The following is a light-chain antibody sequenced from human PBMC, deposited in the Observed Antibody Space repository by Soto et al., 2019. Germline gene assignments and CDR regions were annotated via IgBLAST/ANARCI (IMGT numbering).Light chain of an antibody. Sequence: EIVMTQYPLSLPVSPGEPASISCRSSQSLLHSNGYNYLDWYLQKPGQSPQLLIYLGSNRASGVPDRFSCSGSGTDFTLKISRVEAEDAGVYYCMQALQTISFGQGTRLEI. CDR1: QSLLHSNGYNY. CDR2: LGS. J-gene: IGKJ5*01. CDR3: MQALQTIS. V-gene: IGKV2-28*01.